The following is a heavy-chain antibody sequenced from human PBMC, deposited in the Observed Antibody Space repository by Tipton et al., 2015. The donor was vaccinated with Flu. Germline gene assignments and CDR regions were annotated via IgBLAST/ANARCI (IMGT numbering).Heavy chain of an antibody. V-gene: IGHV4-4*07. CDR3: ARDNPNIYSKSEPHYYYAMGV. Sequence: TLSLTCIVSGGSIRSYYWSWIRQPAGKGLEWIGRIYSSGSINYNPSPESRVTMSVDTSKNQFSLKLSSVSAADTAVYYCARDNPNIYSKSEPHYYYAMGVWGRGTTVTVSS. D-gene: IGHD6-13*01. CDR1: GGSIRSYY. J-gene: IGHJ6*02. CDR2: IYSSGSI.